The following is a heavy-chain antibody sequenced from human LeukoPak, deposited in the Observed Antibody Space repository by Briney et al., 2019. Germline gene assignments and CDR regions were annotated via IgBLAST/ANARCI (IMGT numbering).Heavy chain of an antibody. CDR2: IKEDGSEK. CDR3: AKDTWLVAVVQVFDY. CDR1: GFSFSSYW. D-gene: IGHD6-19*01. Sequence: GGSLRLSCAASGFSFSSYWMRWVRQPPGKGLEWVANIKEDGSEKNYVDSVKGRFTISRDNAKSSVYLQMNSLRAEDTAMYYCAKDTWLVAVVQVFDYWGQGILVTVSS. V-gene: IGHV3-7*03. J-gene: IGHJ4*02.